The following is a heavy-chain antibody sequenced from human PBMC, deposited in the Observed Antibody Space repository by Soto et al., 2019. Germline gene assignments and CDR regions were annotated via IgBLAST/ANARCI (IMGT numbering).Heavy chain of an antibody. V-gene: IGHV3-7*03. Sequence: PGGSLRLSCAASGFTFSSYWMSWVRQAPGKGLEWVANIKQDGSEKYYVDSVKGRFTISRGNAKNSLYLQMNSLRAEDTAVYYCERDYYHSSGYYSDNYWGQGTLVTVYS. CDR2: IKQDGSEK. J-gene: IGHJ4*02. CDR1: GFTFSSYW. D-gene: IGHD3-22*01. CDR3: ERDYYHSSGYYSDNY.